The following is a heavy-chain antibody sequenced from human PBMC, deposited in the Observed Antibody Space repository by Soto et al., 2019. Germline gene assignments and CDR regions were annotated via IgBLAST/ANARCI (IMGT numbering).Heavy chain of an antibody. CDR3: AKAYSSGWYNGFDY. V-gene: IGHV3-9*01. D-gene: IGHD6-19*01. J-gene: IGHJ4*02. Sequence: PGGSLRLSCAASGFTFDDYAIHWVRQAPGKGLEWVSGISWNSGTIGYADSVKGRFTISRDNAKNSLYLQMNSLRAEDTALYYCAKAYSSGWYNGFDYWGQGTLVTVSS. CDR2: ISWNSGTI. CDR1: GFTFDDYA.